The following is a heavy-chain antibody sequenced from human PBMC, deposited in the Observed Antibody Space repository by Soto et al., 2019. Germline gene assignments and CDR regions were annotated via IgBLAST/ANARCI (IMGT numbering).Heavy chain of an antibody. Sequence: SETLSLTCAVYGGSFSGYYWSWIRQPPGKGLEWIGEINHSGSTNYNPSLKSRVTISVDTSKNQFSLKLSSVTAADTAVYYCASTYYYYMDVWGKGTTVTVSS. J-gene: IGHJ6*03. CDR3: ASTYYYYMDV. V-gene: IGHV4-34*01. CDR1: GGSFSGYY. CDR2: INHSGST.